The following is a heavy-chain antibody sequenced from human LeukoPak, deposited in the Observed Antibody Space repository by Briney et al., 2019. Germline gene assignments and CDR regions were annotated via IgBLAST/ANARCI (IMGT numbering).Heavy chain of an antibody. CDR2: INPSGGST. V-gene: IGHV1-46*01. CDR1: GYTFTSYY. Sequence: ASVKVSCKASGYTFTSYYMHWVRQAPGQGLEWMGIINPSGGSTSYAQKFQGRVTMTRDTSTSTVYMELSSLRSEDTAVYYCARLGSNYYDSSGYYDRAYYFDYWGQGTLVTVSS. J-gene: IGHJ4*02. CDR3: ARLGSNYYDSSGYYDRAYYFDY. D-gene: IGHD3-22*01.